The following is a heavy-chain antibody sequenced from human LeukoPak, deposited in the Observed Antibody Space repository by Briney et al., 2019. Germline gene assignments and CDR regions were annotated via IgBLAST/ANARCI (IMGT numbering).Heavy chain of an antibody. D-gene: IGHD4-17*01. Sequence: ASVKVSCKASGYTFTSYGISWVRQAPGQGLEWMGWISAYNGNTNYAQKLQGRVTMITDTSTSTAYMELRSLRSDDTAVYYCARVRDYGDYVGAFDIWGQGTMVTVSS. CDR2: ISAYNGNT. CDR1: GYTFTSYG. CDR3: ARVRDYGDYVGAFDI. V-gene: IGHV1-18*01. J-gene: IGHJ3*02.